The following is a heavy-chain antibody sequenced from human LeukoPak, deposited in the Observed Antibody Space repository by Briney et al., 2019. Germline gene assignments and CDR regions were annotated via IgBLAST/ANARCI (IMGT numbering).Heavy chain of an antibody. V-gene: IGHV4-59*12. J-gene: IGHJ1*01. CDR3: ARAGITIFGGVTSSNAYFQH. CDR2: IYYSGST. CDR1: GGSISSYY. D-gene: IGHD3-3*01. Sequence: SETLSLTCTVSGGSISSYYWSWIRQPPGKGLEWIGYIYYSGSTNYNPSLKSRVTISVDTSKNQFSLKLSSVTAADTAVYYCARAGITIFGGVTSSNAYFQHWGQGTLVTVSS.